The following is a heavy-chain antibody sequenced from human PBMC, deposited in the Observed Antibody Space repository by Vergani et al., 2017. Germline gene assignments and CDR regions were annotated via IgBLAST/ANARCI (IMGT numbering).Heavy chain of an antibody. Sequence: EVQLLESGGGSAQPGESLRLSCVASGFTFTAHGLNWVRQAPGKGLEWVSGISGRGGSTYYAGSVKGRFTISRDSSKNTLYLQMNSLSAGDTAVYYCAKANPRNSGYDYLYYYHAMDVWGQGTTVTVSS. CDR2: ISGRGGST. CDR3: AKANPRNSGYDYLYYYHAMDV. CDR1: GFTFTAHG. V-gene: IGHV3-23*01. D-gene: IGHD5-12*01. J-gene: IGHJ6*02.